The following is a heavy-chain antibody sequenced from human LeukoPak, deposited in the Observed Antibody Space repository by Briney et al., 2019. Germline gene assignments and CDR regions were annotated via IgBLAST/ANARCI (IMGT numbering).Heavy chain of an antibody. CDR3: ATDYGDYEPIDY. Sequence: PGGSLRLSCTASGVTLSNYAMHWVRRPPGRGLEWVAVISFDGTNKYYGDSVEGRFSVSRGNSKNTLYLQMDSLRPDDTAIYYCATDYGDYEPIDYWGQGTLVTVSS. CDR1: GVTLSNYA. D-gene: IGHD4-17*01. CDR2: ISFDGTNK. J-gene: IGHJ4*02. V-gene: IGHV3-30*04.